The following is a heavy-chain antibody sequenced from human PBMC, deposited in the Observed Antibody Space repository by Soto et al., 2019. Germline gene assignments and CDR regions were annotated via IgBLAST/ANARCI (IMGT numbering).Heavy chain of an antibody. J-gene: IGHJ4*02. CDR3: AKGPSSSSWTWGDY. V-gene: IGHV3-23*01. D-gene: IGHD6-13*01. CDR2: ISGSGGST. Sequence: EVQLLESGGGLVQPGGSLRLSCAASGFTFSSYAMSWVRQAPGKGLEWVSAISGSGGSTYYADSVKGRFTISRDNSKNPLYLQMNSLRAEDTAVYYCAKGPSSSSWTWGDYWGQGTLVTVSS. CDR1: GFTFSSYA.